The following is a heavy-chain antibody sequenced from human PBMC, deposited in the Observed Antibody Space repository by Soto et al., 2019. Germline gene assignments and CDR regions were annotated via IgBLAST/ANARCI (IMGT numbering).Heavy chain of an antibody. Sequence: SRTLSLTCAIPGDSVSSNSAAWNWIRQSPARGLEWPGRTYYRSKWYNDYAVSVKSRITINTDTSKNQFSLQLNSVTPEDKAVYYCARVLLSSLASPYYFDYWGQGTLVTVSS. CDR2: TYYRSKWYN. CDR1: GDSVSSNSAA. CDR3: ARVLLSSLASPYYFDY. V-gene: IGHV6-1*01. D-gene: IGHD6-6*01. J-gene: IGHJ4*02.